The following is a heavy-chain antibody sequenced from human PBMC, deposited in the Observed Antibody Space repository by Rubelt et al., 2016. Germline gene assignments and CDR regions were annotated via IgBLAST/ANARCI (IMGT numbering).Heavy chain of an antibody. J-gene: IGHJ4*02. D-gene: IGHD2-15*01. Sequence: SRQPPGKGLEWIGYVSSSGSTYYNPSLESRVTISVDTSKNQLSLKLSSVTAADTAVYYCARGDCSGGSCYPEDYWGQGTLVTVSS. CDR2: VSSSGST. CDR3: ARGDCSGGSCYPEDY. V-gene: IGHV4-4*08.